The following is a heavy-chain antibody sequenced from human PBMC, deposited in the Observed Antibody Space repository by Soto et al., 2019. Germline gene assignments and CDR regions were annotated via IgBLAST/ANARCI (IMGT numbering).Heavy chain of an antibody. CDR1: GFMFSSYG. Sequence: QVQLVESGGGVVQPGRSLRLSCAASGFMFSSYGIYWVRQAPGKGLEWVAVISNDGRNAYYADSVKGRFTMSRDNSKATLYLLMNNLKTDDTAVHYCATDGVVDYSDSAACYQWGQGTLVTVSS. V-gene: IGHV3-30*03. J-gene: IGHJ1*01. D-gene: IGHD3-22*01. CDR2: ISNDGRNA. CDR3: ATDGVVDYSDSAACYQ.